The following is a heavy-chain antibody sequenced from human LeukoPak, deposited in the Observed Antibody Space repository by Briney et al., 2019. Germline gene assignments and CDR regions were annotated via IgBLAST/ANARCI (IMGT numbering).Heavy chain of an antibody. CDR3: ARDLRDCTNGICYPSIDY. D-gene: IGHD2-8*01. Sequence: GGSLRLSCAPSGFTLSSYGMHWVRQAPGKGLEWVAVIWDDGSDKFYADSVKGRFTISRDNSKNTLYLQMNSLRAEDTAVYYCARDLRDCTNGICYPSIDYWGQGTLVTVSS. V-gene: IGHV3-33*01. CDR2: IWDDGSDK. CDR1: GFTLSSYG. J-gene: IGHJ4*02.